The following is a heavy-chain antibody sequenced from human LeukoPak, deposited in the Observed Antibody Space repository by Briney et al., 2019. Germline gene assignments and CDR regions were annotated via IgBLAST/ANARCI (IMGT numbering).Heavy chain of an antibody. CDR1: RFTFRTSW. D-gene: IGHD2-21*02. J-gene: IGHJ4*02. Sequence: QAGGSLRLSCGASRFTFRTSWMNWVRQAPGKGLEWVASINPDGSEKYSVDSVKGRFTISRDNAKNSLYLQMNSLRTEDTALYYCAKDVDPAPEVTATFDYWGQGTLVTVSS. CDR2: INPDGSEK. V-gene: IGHV3-7*03. CDR3: AKDVDPAPEVTATFDY.